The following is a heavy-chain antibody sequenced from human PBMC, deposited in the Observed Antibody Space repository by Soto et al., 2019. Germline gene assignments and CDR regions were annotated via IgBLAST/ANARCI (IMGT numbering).Heavy chain of an antibody. V-gene: IGHV4-4*07. Sequence: QLQVQESGPGLVKPSETLSLTCSVSGGSISSYYWSWIRQPAGKGLEWIGRIYTSGSTNYNPSLKSRVTVSVDTSKNQLSLKLSSVTAADTAVYFCAGDQGSYYSGTDVWGQGTTVTVSS. CDR3: AGDQGSYYSGTDV. CDR2: IYTSGST. J-gene: IGHJ6*02. CDR1: GGSISSYY.